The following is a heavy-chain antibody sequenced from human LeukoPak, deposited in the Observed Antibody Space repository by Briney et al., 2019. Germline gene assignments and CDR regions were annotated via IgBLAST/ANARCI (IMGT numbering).Heavy chain of an antibody. V-gene: IGHV4-39*01. Sequence: SETLSLTCTVSGGSISSSGYYWGWIRQPPGKGLEWIGSIYYSGSTYYNPSLKSRVTISVDTSKNQFSLKLSSVTAADTALYYCARHRLQGPFRYWGQGTLVTVSS. CDR3: ARHRLQGPFRY. CDR1: GGSISSSGYY. J-gene: IGHJ4*02. D-gene: IGHD5-18*01. CDR2: IYYSGST.